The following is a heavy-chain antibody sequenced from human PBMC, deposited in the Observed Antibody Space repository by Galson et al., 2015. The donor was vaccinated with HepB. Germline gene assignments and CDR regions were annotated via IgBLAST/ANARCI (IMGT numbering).Heavy chain of an antibody. CDR1: GYTFTYRY. Sequence: SVKVSCKASGYTFTYRYLHWVRQAPGQALEWMGWITPFNGNTNYAQKFQDRVTITRDRSMSTAYMELSSLRSEDTAMYYCASSGIAVAGPEYYFDYWGQGTLFTVSS. CDR3: ASSGIAVAGPEYYFDY. V-gene: IGHV1-45*02. D-gene: IGHD6-19*01. CDR2: ITPFNGNT. J-gene: IGHJ4*02.